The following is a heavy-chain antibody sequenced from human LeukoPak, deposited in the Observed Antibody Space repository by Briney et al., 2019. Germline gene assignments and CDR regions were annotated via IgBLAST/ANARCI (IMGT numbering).Heavy chain of an antibody. CDR3: ARTRGYSYGFDY. CDR2: ISYDGSNK. CDR1: GFTFSSNA. V-gene: IGHV3-30-3*01. J-gene: IGHJ4*02. Sequence: GGSLRLSCAASGFTFSSNAMHWVRQASGKGLEWVAVISYDGSNKYYADSVKGRFTISRDNSKNTLYLQMNSLRAEDTAVYYCARTRGYSYGFDYWGQGTLVTVSS. D-gene: IGHD5-18*01.